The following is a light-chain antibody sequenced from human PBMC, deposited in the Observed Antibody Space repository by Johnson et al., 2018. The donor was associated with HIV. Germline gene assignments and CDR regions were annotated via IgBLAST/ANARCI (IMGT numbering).Light chain of an antibody. V-gene: IGLV1-51*02. CDR2: ENN. CDR3: GTRDNSLSTGAV. CDR1: NSNIGNNY. Sequence: QLVLTQPPSVSAAPGQKVTISCSGSNSNIGNNYVSWYQQLPGTAPKLLIYENNKRPSGIPDRFSGSKSGTSATLGIAGLQTGDEADYYCGTRDNSLSTGAVFGTGTKVTVL. J-gene: IGLJ1*01.